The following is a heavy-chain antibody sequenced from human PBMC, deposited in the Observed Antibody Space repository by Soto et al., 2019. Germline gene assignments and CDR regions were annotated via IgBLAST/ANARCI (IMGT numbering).Heavy chain of an antibody. CDR3: ARERLLDDFWSGYFDY. CDR1: GFTFSDYY. D-gene: IGHD3-3*01. V-gene: IGHV3-7*01. J-gene: IGHJ4*02. Sequence: GGSLRLSCAASGFTFSDYYMSWVRQAPGKGLEWVANIKQDGSEKYYVDSVKGRFTISRDNAKNSLYLQMNSLRAEDTAVYYCARERLLDDFWSGYFDYWGQGTLVTVSS. CDR2: IKQDGSEK.